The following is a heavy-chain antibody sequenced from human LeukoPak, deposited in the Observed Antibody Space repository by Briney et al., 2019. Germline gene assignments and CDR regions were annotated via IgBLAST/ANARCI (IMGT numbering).Heavy chain of an antibody. J-gene: IGHJ4*02. Sequence: ASVKVSCKASNYTFSDHTINWVRQAPGQGLEWMGWISPKNGDTNPAQRFQGRVTMTTETSTTTAYMDLRNLTSDDTAVYFCARGPLYGDYYCDFWGQGTLVTVSS. D-gene: IGHD4-17*01. V-gene: IGHV1-18*01. CDR3: ARGPLYGDYYCDF. CDR2: ISPKNGDT. CDR1: NYTFSDHT.